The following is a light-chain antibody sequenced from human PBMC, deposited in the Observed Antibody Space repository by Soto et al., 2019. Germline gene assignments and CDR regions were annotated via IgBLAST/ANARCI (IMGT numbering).Light chain of an antibody. V-gene: IGLV2-14*01. CDR3: SSYTSSIS. CDR2: DVN. J-gene: IGLJ2*01. Sequence: QSALTQPASVSGSPGQSITISCTGTSSDVGGYNYVSWYQQHPGKAPKLMIYDVNTRPSGVSNRFSGSKSGNTASLTISGLHAEDEADYYFSSYTSSISFGGGPQLTVL. CDR1: SSDVGGYNY.